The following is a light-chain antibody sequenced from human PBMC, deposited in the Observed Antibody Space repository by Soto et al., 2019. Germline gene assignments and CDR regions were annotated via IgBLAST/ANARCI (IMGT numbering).Light chain of an antibody. J-gene: IGKJ1*01. V-gene: IGKV1-5*01. CDR1: QSINDW. Sequence: DIQITQSPSTLSASVGDRVTITCRASQSINDWLAWYQQKAGKAPELLIFDASNLQRGVSSTFSGSGSGTEFTLTISSLQPDDVATYYCLQDSSNSWTFGQGTKVDIK. CDR2: DAS. CDR3: LQDSSNSWT.